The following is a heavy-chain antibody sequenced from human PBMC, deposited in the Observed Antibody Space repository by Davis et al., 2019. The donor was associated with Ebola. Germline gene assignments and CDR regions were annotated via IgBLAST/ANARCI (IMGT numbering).Heavy chain of an antibody. Sequence: GESLKISCAASGFTFSSYWMSWVRQAPGKGLEWVANIKQDGSEKYYVDSVKGRFTISRDNAKNSLYLQMNSLRAEDTAVYYCARDYYGSGSSPWGQGTLVTVSS. CDR2: IKQDGSEK. J-gene: IGHJ5*02. D-gene: IGHD3-10*01. V-gene: IGHV3-7*01. CDR1: GFTFSSYW. CDR3: ARDYYGSGSSP.